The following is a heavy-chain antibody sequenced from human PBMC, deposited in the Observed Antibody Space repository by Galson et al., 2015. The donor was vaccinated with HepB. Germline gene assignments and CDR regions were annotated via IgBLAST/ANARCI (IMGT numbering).Heavy chain of an antibody. Sequence: SVKVSCKASGYTFTGYYMHRVRQAPGQGLEWMGWINPNSGGTNYAQKFQGRVTMTRDTSISTAYMELSRLRSDDTAVYYCARRRGVGARGCAFDIWGQGTMVTVSS. CDR2: INPNSGGT. J-gene: IGHJ3*02. D-gene: IGHD1-26*01. CDR3: ARRRGVGARGCAFDI. V-gene: IGHV1-2*02. CDR1: GYTFTGYY.